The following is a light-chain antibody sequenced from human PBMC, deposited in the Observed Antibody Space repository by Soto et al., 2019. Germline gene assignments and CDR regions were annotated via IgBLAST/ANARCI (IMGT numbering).Light chain of an antibody. J-gene: IGKJ3*01. CDR1: QSINRY. CDR3: QQTYTTPFT. CDR2: AAS. Sequence: DIQMTQSPSSLSASVVDRVTITCRASQSINRYINWYQQKSGKAPKLLINAASSLQSGVPSRFSGSGSGTDFTLTISNLQPEDFATYYCQQTYTTPFTFGPGTKVDIK. V-gene: IGKV1-39*01.